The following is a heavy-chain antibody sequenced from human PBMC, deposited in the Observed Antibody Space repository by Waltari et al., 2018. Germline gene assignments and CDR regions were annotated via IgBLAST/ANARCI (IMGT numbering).Heavy chain of an antibody. CDR1: GDSINSDY. CDR2: IYYRGTT. V-gene: IGHV4-59*01. CDR3: ARGHSTGWYLTN. D-gene: IGHD6-19*01. Sequence: QVQLLESGPGLVRPSETLSVTCNVPGDSINSDYWSWVRQAPGKGLEWIGYIYYRGTTNYNPSLRGRISISIDTSKIQFSLTVNYVTAADTGVYYCARGHSTGWYLTNWGRGTLVTVSS. J-gene: IGHJ4*02.